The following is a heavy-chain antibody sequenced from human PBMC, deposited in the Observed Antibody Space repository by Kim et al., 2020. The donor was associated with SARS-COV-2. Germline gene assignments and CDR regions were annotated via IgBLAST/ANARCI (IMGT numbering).Heavy chain of an antibody. CDR1: GFAFGEYA. CDR2: ISWNSGSI. V-gene: IGHV3-9*01. Sequence: GGSLRLSCAASGFAFGEYAIHWVRQDPGKALEWVAGISWNSGSIGYADSLKGRFTVSRANAKNSVFLQMNSLGGEDTAVYYCAQDLKDCGCTPCYTDQNKMDVWGKGTTVTVSS. D-gene: IGHD2-2*02. J-gene: IGHJ6*04. CDR3: AQDLKDCGCTPCYTDQNKMDV.